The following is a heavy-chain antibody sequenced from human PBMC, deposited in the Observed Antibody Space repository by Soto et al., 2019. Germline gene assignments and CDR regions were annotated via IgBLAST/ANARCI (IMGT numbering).Heavy chain of an antibody. J-gene: IGHJ4*02. D-gene: IGHD3-10*01. CDR3: ARGVTIVRGVIHTPYFDY. V-gene: IGHV4-31*03. CDR2: IYYSGST. Sequence: QVQLQESGPGLVKPSQTLSLTCTVSGGSISSGGYYWSWIRQHPGKGLEWIGYIYYSGSTYYNPSLKSRVTISGDTSQNQFSLKLSSVTAADTAVYYCARGVTIVRGVIHTPYFDYWGQGTLVTVSS. CDR1: GGSISSGGYY.